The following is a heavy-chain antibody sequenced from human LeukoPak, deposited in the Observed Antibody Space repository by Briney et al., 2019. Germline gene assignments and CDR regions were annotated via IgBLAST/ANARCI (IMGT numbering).Heavy chain of an antibody. CDR2: ISAYNGNT. CDR1: GYTFTSYG. CDR3: ARDSNSGATTTHGY. Sequence: ASVKVSCKASGYTFTSYGISWVRQAPGQGLEWMGWISAYNGNTNYAQKLQGRVTMTTDTSTSTAYMELRSLRSDDTAVYYCARDSNSGATTTHGYWGQGTLVTVSS. J-gene: IGHJ4*02. V-gene: IGHV1-18*01. D-gene: IGHD1-26*01.